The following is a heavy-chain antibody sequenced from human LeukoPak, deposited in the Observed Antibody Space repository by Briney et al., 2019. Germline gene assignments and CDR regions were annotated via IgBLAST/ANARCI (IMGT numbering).Heavy chain of an antibody. CDR3: ARLAAAGPTYDRY. J-gene: IGHJ4*02. Sequence: GESLKISCKGSGYSFTSYWIGWVRQVPGKGLEWMGIIYPGDSDTRYSPSFQGQVTISADKSISTAYLQWISLKASDTAMYYCARLAAAGPTYDRYWGQGTLVTVSS. CDR1: GYSFTSYW. D-gene: IGHD6-13*01. V-gene: IGHV5-51*01. CDR2: IYPGDSDT.